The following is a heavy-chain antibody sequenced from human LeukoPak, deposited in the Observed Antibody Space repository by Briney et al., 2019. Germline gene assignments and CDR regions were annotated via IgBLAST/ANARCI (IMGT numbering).Heavy chain of an antibody. V-gene: IGHV3-23*01. J-gene: IGHJ4*02. CDR2: ISRSGTST. D-gene: IGHD4-17*01. CDR1: GFTFSTYA. CDR3: AKDIHGDYGGVDY. Sequence: GGSLRLSCAAYGFTFSTYAMSWVRQAPGKGLEWVSTISRSGTSTDYADSVKGRFTISRDNSENTLYLQMNILIAEDTALYYCAKDIHGDYGGVDYWGQGTLVTVSS.